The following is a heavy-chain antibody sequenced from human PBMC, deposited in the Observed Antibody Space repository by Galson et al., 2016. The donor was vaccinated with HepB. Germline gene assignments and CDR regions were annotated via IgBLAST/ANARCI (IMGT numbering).Heavy chain of an antibody. CDR3: ARGYCISTSCYAGLNGYYYMGV. D-gene: IGHD2-2*01. Sequence: SLRLSCAASGFTFSTYAIHWVRQAPGKGLEWVAVISYDGSFEYYADSVKGRFTISRDNSKNTLYLQMNSLRAEDTAVYYCARGYCISTSCYAGLNGYYYMGVWGKGTSVTVSS. V-gene: IGHV3-30*03. CDR2: ISYDGSFE. J-gene: IGHJ6*03. CDR1: GFTFSTYA.